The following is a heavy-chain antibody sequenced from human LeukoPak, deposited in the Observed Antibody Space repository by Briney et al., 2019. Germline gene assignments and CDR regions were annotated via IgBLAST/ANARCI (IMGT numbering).Heavy chain of an antibody. J-gene: IGHJ4*02. CDR2: IYYSGST. CDR1: GGSISSSSYY. Sequence: SETLSLTCTVSGGSISSSSYYWGWIRQPPGKGLEWIGSIYYSGSTYYNPSLKSRVTISVDTSKNQFSLKLSSVTAADTAVYYCAIVMLGIVGATIGYFDYWGQGTLVTVSS. CDR3: AIVMLGIVGATIGYFDY. V-gene: IGHV4-39*01. D-gene: IGHD1-26*01.